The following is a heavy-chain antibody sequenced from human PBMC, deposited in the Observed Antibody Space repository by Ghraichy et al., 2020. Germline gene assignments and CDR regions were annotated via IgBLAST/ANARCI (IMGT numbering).Heavy chain of an antibody. Sequence: SETLSLTCTVSGGSISSYYWSWIRQPPGKGLEWIGYIYYSGSTNYNPSLKSRVTISVDTSKNQFSLKLSSVTAADTAVYYCARHESRDVDWLFPGADHRYYYYGMDVWGQGTTVTVSS. J-gene: IGHJ6*02. V-gene: IGHV4-59*08. CDR3: ARHESRDVDWLFPGADHRYYYYGMDV. D-gene: IGHD3-9*01. CDR2: IYYSGST. CDR1: GGSISSYY.